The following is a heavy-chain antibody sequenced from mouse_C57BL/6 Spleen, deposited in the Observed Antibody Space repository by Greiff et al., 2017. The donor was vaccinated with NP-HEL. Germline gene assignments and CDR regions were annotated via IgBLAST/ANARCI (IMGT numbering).Heavy chain of an antibody. J-gene: IGHJ3*01. CDR1: GFTFSDYG. D-gene: IGHD4-1*01. Sequence: EVQLVESGGGLVKPGGSLKLSCAASGFTFSDYGMHWVRQAPEKGLEWVAYISSGSSTIYYADTVKGRFTISRDNAKNTLFLQMTSLRSEDTAMYYCARTGTGTGAWFAYWGQGTLVTVSA. V-gene: IGHV5-17*01. CDR3: ARTGTGTGAWFAY. CDR2: ISSGSSTI.